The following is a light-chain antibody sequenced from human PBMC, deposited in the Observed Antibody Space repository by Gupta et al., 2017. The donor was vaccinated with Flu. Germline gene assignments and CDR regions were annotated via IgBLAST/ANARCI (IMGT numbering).Light chain of an antibody. J-gene: IGKJ2*01. Sequence: GYRGTSPCRANQSISSYLNWFQQKPGQAPKRLIYAASSLESGVPSRFSGSGSGTDFTLTISSLQPEDFATYYCQQSYSTPRTFGQGTKLEIK. V-gene: IGKV1-39*01. CDR3: QQSYSTPRT. CDR1: QSISSY. CDR2: AAS.